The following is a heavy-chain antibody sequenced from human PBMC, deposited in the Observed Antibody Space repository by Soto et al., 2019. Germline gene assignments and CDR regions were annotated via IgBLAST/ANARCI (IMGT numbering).Heavy chain of an antibody. CDR1: GFSFSTSW. V-gene: IGHV3-7*01. CDR2: IMQDGSDK. Sequence: EVQLVESGGGLVQPGGSLRLSCTASGFSFSTSWMTWVRQAPGKGLEWVANIMQDGSDKYYVDSVKGRFTISRDNAKNSLYLQMTSLRAEDTAVYYCASKRLYFYGLDVWGQGTTVTVSS. J-gene: IGHJ6*02. CDR3: ASKRLYFYGLDV.